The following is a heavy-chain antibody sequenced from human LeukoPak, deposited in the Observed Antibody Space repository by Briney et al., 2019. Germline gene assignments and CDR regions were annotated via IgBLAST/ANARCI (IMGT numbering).Heavy chain of an antibody. D-gene: IGHD6-19*01. V-gene: IGHV3-23*01. CDR1: GFTFSSNV. CDR3: AKESSGGWYFDY. CDR2: VPASGGST. J-gene: IGHJ4*02. Sequence: GGSLRLSCVASGFTFSSNVMIWVRQAPGKGLEWVSSVPASGGSTYYADSVKGRFTISRDNSKNSLYLQMNSLRAEDTAVYYCAKESSGGWYFDYWGQGTLVTVSS.